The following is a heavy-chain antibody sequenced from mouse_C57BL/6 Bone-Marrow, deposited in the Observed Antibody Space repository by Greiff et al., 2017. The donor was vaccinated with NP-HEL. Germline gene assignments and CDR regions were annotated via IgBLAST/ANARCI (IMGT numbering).Heavy chain of an antibody. J-gene: IGHJ4*01. Sequence: EVKLVESGGDLVKPGGSLKLSCAASGFTFSSYGMSWVRQTPDKSLEWVAAISSGGGYTYYPDSVKGRFTISRDNAKNTLYLQMSSLKSEDTAIYYCARHPYGSSFYYYAMDYWGQGTSVTVAS. CDR1: GFTFSSYG. CDR2: ISSGGGYT. V-gene: IGHV5-6*01. D-gene: IGHD1-1*01. CDR3: ARHPYGSSFYYYAMDY.